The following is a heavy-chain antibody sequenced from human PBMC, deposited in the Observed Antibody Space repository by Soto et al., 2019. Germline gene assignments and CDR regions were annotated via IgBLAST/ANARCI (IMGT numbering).Heavy chain of an antibody. V-gene: IGHV4-59*01. J-gene: IGHJ6*03. Sequence: SETLSLTCTVSGGSISSYYWSWIRQPPGKGLEWIGYIYYSGSTNYNPSLKSRVTISVDTSKNQFSLKLSSVTAADTAVYYCARNGITGDRNYYYYYMDVWGKGTTVTVSS. CDR1: GGSISSYY. D-gene: IGHD1-20*01. CDR2: IYYSGST. CDR3: ARNGITGDRNYYYYYMDV.